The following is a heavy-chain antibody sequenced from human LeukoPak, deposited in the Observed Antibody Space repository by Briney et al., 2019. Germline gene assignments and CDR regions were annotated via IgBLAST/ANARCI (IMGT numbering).Heavy chain of an antibody. V-gene: IGHV1-58*02. CDR1: GFTFSSST. Sequence: EASVKVSCKASGFTFSSSTMQWVRQARGQRLEWIGWIVVGSGNTSYAQKFQERVTITRDMSTSTAYMELSSLRSEDTAAYYCAAETYSYDSSGYYIPKGLVYWGQGTLVTVSS. D-gene: IGHD3-22*01. CDR3: AAETYSYDSSGYYIPKGLVY. J-gene: IGHJ4*02. CDR2: IVVGSGNT.